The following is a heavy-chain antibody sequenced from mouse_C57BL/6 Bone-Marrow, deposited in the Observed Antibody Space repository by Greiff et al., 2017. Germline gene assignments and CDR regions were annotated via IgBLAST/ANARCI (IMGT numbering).Heavy chain of an antibody. J-gene: IGHJ3*01. CDR1: GYTFTSYG. CDR2: IYPRSGNT. D-gene: IGHD1-1*01. V-gene: IGHV1-81*01. Sequence: VKLMESGAELARPGASVKLSCKASGYTFTSYGISWVKQRTGQGLEWIGEIYPRSGNTYYNEKFKGKATLTADKSSSTAYMELRSLTSEDSAVYFCARGYYGSSPFAYWGQGTLVTVSA. CDR3: ARGYYGSSPFAY.